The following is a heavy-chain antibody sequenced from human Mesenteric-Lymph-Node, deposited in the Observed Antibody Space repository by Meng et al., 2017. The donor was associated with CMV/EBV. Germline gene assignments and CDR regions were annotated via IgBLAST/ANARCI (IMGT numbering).Heavy chain of an antibody. Sequence: GFTFSDYYMSWIRQAPGKGLEWVSYISSSGSTIYYADSVKGRFTISRDNAKNSLYLQMNSLRAEDTALYYCARDFDNSGWYGGLGYWGQGTLVTVSS. D-gene: IGHD6-19*01. CDR1: GFTFSDYY. V-gene: IGHV3-11*04. J-gene: IGHJ4*02. CDR2: ISSSGSTI. CDR3: ARDFDNSGWYGGLGY.